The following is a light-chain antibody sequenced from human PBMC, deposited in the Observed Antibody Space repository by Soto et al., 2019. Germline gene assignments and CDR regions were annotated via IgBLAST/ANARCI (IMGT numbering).Light chain of an antibody. V-gene: IGLV3-21*02. CDR1: NIGSKS. Sequence: SYDLAQPPSVSVAPGRTATITCGGNNIGSKSVHWYHQKPGQAPVLVVYDDDDRPSGIPERISGSNSGNTATLTISRVEAGDESDYYCQVWDISTDHYVLGTGTRVTVL. CDR2: DDD. CDR3: QVWDISTDHYV. J-gene: IGLJ1*01.